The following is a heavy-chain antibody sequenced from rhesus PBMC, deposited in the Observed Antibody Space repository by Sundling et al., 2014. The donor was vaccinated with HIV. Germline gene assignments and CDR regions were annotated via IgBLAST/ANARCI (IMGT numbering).Heavy chain of an antibody. CDR2: IYTSGSN. CDR1: GGSISSGYG. D-gene: IGHD7-45*01. CDR3: ARGSSILTGFEL. Sequence: QVQLQESGPGLVKPSETLSLTCAVSGGSISSGYGWTWIRQPPGKGLEWIGSIYTSGSNYFNPSLKSRVTLSVETSKNQFSLKLSSLTAADTAVYYCARGSSILTGFELWGQGALVTVSS. V-gene: IGHV4-127*01. J-gene: IGHJ1*01.